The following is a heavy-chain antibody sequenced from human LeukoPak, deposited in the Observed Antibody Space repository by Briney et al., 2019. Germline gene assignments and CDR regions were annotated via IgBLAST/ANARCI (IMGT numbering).Heavy chain of an antibody. CDR1: GGSISSTTYY. Sequence: PSETLSLTCTVSGGSISSTTYYWAWIRQPPGKGLEWIGSIYKAGNTNYSPSLKSRVTMSVDTSKNQFSLKLSSVTAADTAVYYCASLFRGVIHYWGQGTLVTVSS. CDR3: ASLFRGVIHY. V-gene: IGHV4-39*07. D-gene: IGHD3-16*02. J-gene: IGHJ4*02. CDR2: IYKAGNT.